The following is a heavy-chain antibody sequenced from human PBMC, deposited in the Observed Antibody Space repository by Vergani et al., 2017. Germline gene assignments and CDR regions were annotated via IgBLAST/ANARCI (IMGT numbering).Heavy chain of an antibody. Sequence: QVQLVQSGAEVKKPGASVKVSCKASGYTFTSYDINWVRQATGQGLEWMGWMNPNSGNTGYAQKFQGRVTMTRNTSISTAYMELSSLRSEDTAVYYCARLVGMATTELVYGMDVWGQGTTVTVSS. D-gene: IGHD5-24*01. CDR1: GYTFTSYD. CDR3: ARLVGMATTELVYGMDV. V-gene: IGHV1-8*01. CDR2: MNPNSGNT. J-gene: IGHJ6*02.